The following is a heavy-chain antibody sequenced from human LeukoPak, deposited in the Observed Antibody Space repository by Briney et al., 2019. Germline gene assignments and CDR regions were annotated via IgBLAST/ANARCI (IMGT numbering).Heavy chain of an antibody. CDR2: ISGSADNT. Sequence: GGSLRLFCVASGFIFDNYALSWVRQAPGKGLEWVSGISGSADNTYYADSVKGRFTISRDISKNTVYLQMNNLRVDDTAVYYCAKGPKLGDGFHCDYWGQGTLVTVSS. CDR1: GFIFDNYA. D-gene: IGHD5-24*01. J-gene: IGHJ4*02. CDR3: AKGPKLGDGFHCDY. V-gene: IGHV3-23*01.